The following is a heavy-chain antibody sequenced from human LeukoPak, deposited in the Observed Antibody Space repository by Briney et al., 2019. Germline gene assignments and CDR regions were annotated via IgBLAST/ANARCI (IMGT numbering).Heavy chain of an antibody. CDR2: IYYSGST. V-gene: IGHV4-59*01. D-gene: IGHD5-24*01. CDR3: ARDGKDDYPDY. CDR1: GGSISSYY. Sequence: SETLSLTCTVSGGSISSYYWSWIRQPPGKGLEWIGYIYYSGSTNYNPSLKSRVTISVDTSKNQFSLKLSSVTAADTAVYYCARDGKDDYPDYWGQGTLVTVSS. J-gene: IGHJ4*02.